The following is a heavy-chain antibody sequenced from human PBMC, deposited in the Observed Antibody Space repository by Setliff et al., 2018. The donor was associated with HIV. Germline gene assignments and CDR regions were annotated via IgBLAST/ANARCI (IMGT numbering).Heavy chain of an antibody. J-gene: IGHJ4*02. Sequence: SETLSLTCAVSGYSISSGYYWGWIRQPPGKGLEWIGSIYHSGSTYYNPSLKSRVTISVDTSKNQFSLKLSSVTAADTAVYYCARHPDTAMVTYWGQGTRVTVS. D-gene: IGHD5-18*01. V-gene: IGHV4-38-2*01. CDR3: ARHPDTAMVTY. CDR2: IYHSGST. CDR1: GYSISSGYY.